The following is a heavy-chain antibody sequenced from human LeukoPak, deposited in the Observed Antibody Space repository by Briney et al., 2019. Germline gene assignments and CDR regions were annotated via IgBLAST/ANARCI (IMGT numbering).Heavy chain of an antibody. Sequence: GGSLRLSCAASGFTFSTYNMNWVRQAPGKGLEWVSSISSSSSYIYYADSVKGRFTISRDNAKNSLYLQMNSLRAEDTAVYYCARAGWNYYYYYMDVWGKGTTVTVSS. CDR3: ARAGWNYYYYYMDV. J-gene: IGHJ6*03. CDR2: ISSSSSYI. D-gene: IGHD3-9*01. V-gene: IGHV3-21*01. CDR1: GFTFSTYN.